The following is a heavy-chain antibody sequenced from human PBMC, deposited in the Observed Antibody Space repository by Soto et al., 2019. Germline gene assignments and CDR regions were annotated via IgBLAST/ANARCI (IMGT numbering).Heavy chain of an antibody. CDR3: ARDGPRKLGFDS. V-gene: IGHV3-7*01. D-gene: IGHD7-27*01. CDR1: GVVFGSNW. Sequence: GGSLRLSCAGSGVVFGSNWMSWVRQAPGKGLEWVANIKQDGSDKNYLDSVKGRFTISRDNSKNSLFLQMSSLRAEDTAVYYCARDGPRKLGFDSWGQGTLVTVSS. CDR2: IKQDGSDK. J-gene: IGHJ4*02.